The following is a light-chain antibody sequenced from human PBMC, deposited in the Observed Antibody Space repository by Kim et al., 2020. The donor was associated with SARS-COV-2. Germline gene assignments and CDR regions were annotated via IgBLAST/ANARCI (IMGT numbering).Light chain of an antibody. Sequence: SASVGDRVTITCRTRQGISGYLAWFQQQPGKAPKLLIYAASTLQGGVPSRFSGSGSGTEFTLTISSLQPEDFATYYCQQLNSYPPTFGQGTKLEI. CDR2: AAS. CDR1: QGISGY. V-gene: IGKV1-9*01. CDR3: QQLNSYPPT. J-gene: IGKJ2*01.